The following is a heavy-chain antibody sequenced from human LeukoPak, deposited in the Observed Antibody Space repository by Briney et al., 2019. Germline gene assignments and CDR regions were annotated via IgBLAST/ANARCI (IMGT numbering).Heavy chain of an antibody. V-gene: IGHV3-23*01. D-gene: IGHD3-10*01. CDR2: IGGSGGTT. Sequence: GGSLRLAWAVSGFTFSTFAMNWVRQPPGKGLEWVSAIGGSGGTTNYADCVKGRFTISKDNSKNILYLQMNSLKAEDTAIYYCAKDSVTMMRGVNDLWGQGTLVTGSS. CDR1: GFTFSTFA. CDR3: AKDSVTMMRGVNDL. J-gene: IGHJ4*02.